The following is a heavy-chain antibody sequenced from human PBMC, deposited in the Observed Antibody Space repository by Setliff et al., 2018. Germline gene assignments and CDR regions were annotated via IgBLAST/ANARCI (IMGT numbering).Heavy chain of an antibody. V-gene: IGHV3-48*01. J-gene: IGHJ3*02. CDR3: ARDYTYYDFWSGPSSDAFDI. CDR2: ISSSSSTI. D-gene: IGHD3-3*01. CDR1: GFTFSSYS. Sequence: GGSLRLSCAASGFTFSSYSMNWVRQAPGKGLEWVSYISSSSSTIYYADSVKGRFTISRDNAKNSLYLQMNSLRAEDTAVYYCARDYTYYDFWSGPSSDAFDIWGQGTMVT.